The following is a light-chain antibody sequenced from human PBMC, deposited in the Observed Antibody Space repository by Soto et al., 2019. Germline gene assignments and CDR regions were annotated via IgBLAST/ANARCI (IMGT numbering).Light chain of an antibody. V-gene: IGKV3-20*01. J-gene: IGKJ3*01. Sequence: EIVLTQSPGTLSLSPGESSTLSCRASQSVSSSYLAWYQQKPGQATRLLIYGASSRATGIPDRFSGSGSGTDFTLTISRLEPEDFAVYYCQQYGSSPRTVGTGNKVDIK. CDR1: QSVSSSY. CDR3: QQYGSSPRT. CDR2: GAS.